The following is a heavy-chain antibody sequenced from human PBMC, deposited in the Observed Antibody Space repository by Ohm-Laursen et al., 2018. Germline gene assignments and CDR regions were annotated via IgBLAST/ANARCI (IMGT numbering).Heavy chain of an antibody. D-gene: IGHD2-2*01. CDR2: ISGSGGST. Sequence: SLRLSCSASGFTFSSYSMNWVRQAPGKGLEWVSAISGSGGSTYYADSVKGRFTISRDNSKNTLYLQMNSLRAEDTAVYYCANSRPQPQWGQGTLVTVSS. CDR3: ANSRPQPQ. CDR1: GFTFSSYS. J-gene: IGHJ4*02. V-gene: IGHV3-23*01.